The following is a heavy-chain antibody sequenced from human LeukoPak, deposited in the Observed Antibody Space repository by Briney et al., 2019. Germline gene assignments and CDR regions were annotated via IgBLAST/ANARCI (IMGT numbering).Heavy chain of an antibody. CDR1: GYTFTSYY. J-gene: IGHJ3*02. V-gene: IGHV1-46*01. Sequence: ASVKVSCKASGYTFTSYYMHWVRQAPGQGLEWMGIINPSGGSTSYAQKFQGRVTMTRDTSISTAYMELSRLRSDDTAVYYCARDPMIVVVITEDDAFDIWGQGTMVTVSS. CDR3: ARDPMIVVVITEDDAFDI. CDR2: INPSGGST. D-gene: IGHD3-22*01.